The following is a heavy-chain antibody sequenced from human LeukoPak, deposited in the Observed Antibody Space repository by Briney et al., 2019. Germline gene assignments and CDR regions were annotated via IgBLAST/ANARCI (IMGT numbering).Heavy chain of an antibody. D-gene: IGHD1-26*01. CDR2: ISYDGSNK. V-gene: IGHV3-30*18. CDR3: AKDQGGSYYYGMDV. CDR1: GFTFSSYG. J-gene: IGHJ6*02. Sequence: PGRSLRLSCAASGFTFSSYGMHWVRQAPGKGLEWVAVISYDGSNKYYADSVKGRFTISRDNSKNTLYLQMNSLRAEDTAVYYCAKDQGGSYYYGMDVWGQGTMVTVSS.